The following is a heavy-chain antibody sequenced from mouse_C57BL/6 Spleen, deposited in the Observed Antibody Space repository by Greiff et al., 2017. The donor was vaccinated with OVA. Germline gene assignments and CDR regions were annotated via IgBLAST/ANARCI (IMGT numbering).Heavy chain of an antibody. CDR2: ISSGSSTI. Sequence: EVQLKESGGGLVKPGGSLKLSCAASGFTFSDYGMHWVRQAPEKGLEWVAYISSGSSTIYYADTVKGRFTISRDNAKNTLFLQMTSLRSEDTAMYYCARPSDYDGGLFDYWGQGTTLTVSS. CDR1: GFTFSDYG. J-gene: IGHJ2*01. V-gene: IGHV5-17*01. CDR3: ARPSDYDGGLFDY. D-gene: IGHD2-4*01.